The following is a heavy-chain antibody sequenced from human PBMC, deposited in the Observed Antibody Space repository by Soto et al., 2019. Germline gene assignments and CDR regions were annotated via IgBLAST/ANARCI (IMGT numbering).Heavy chain of an antibody. D-gene: IGHD6-13*01. CDR3: ASSIAAAGTEGYNWFDP. CDR1: GYSISSGYY. Sequence: PSETLSLTCAVSGYSISSGYYWGWIRRPPGKGLEWIGSIYHSGSTYHNPSLKSRVTISVDTSKSQFSLKLSSVTAADTAVYYCASSIAAAGTEGYNWFDPWGQGTLVTVSS. V-gene: IGHV4-38-2*01. J-gene: IGHJ5*02. CDR2: IYHSGST.